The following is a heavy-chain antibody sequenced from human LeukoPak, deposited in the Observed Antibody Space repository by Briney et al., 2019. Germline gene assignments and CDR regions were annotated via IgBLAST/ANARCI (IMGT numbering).Heavy chain of an antibody. CDR1: GRAVSSDDHF. D-gene: IGHD3-9*01. J-gene: IGHJ4*02. CDR2: IYHRGGT. V-gene: IGHV4-30-2*01. Sequence: SETLSLTCAVSGRAVSSDDHFWSWIRQPPGRGLEWIGYIYHRGGTSYNPSLRSRVTVSLDKSRNQFSLNLYSVTAADTAVYYCARAPYDILTGYFLFDSWGQGILVAVSS. CDR3: ARAPYDILTGYFLFDS.